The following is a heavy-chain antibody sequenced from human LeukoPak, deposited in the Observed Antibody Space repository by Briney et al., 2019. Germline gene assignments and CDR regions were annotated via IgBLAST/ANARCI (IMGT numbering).Heavy chain of an antibody. J-gene: IGHJ4*02. V-gene: IGHV3-48*01. CDR3: ARGSTYYDSSGQVPFDY. CDR1: GFTFSTYS. D-gene: IGHD3-22*01. CDR2: ISSSSSTI. Sequence: GGSLRLSCAASGFTFSTYSMNWVRQAPGKGLEWVSYISSSSSTIYYADSVKGRFTISRDNAKNSLYLQMNSLGAEDTAVYYCARGSTYYDSSGQVPFDYWGQGTLVTVSS.